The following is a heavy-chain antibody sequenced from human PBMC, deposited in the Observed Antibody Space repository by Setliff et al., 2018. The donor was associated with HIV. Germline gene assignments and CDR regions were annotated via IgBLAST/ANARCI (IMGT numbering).Heavy chain of an antibody. CDR1: GYTFTSYA. V-gene: IGHV1-3*01. CDR3: ARAWATGYSGYVAPAY. CDR2: INAGNGNT. Sequence: ASVTVSCKASGYTFTSYAMHWVRQAPGHRLEWMGWINAGNGNTKYSQKFQGRVTITRDTSASTAYMELSSLRSEDTAVYYCARAWATGYSGYVAPAYWGQGTLVTVSS. D-gene: IGHD5-12*01. J-gene: IGHJ4*02.